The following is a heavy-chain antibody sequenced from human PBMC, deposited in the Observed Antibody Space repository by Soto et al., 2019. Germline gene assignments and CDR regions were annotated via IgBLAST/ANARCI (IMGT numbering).Heavy chain of an antibody. CDR1: GFTFSGSA. J-gene: IGHJ6*02. CDR3: TRSVPGSKYYYGMDV. CDR2: IRSKANSYAT. V-gene: IGHV3-73*01. Sequence: GGSLRLSCAASGFTFSGSAMHWVRQASGKGLEWVGRIRSKANSYATAYAASVKGRFTISRDDSKNTAYLQMNSLKTEDTAVYYCTRSVPGSKYYYGMDVWGQGTTVTVSS. D-gene: IGHD7-27*01.